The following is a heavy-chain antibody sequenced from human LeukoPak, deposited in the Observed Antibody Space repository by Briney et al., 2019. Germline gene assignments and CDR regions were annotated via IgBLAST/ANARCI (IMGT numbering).Heavy chain of an antibody. CDR2: IYYSGST. J-gene: IGHJ4*02. V-gene: IGHV4-59*01. D-gene: IGHD6-13*01. CDR3: ARVTGYMTEDYFDY. CDR1: GDSINSYY. Sequence: SETLSLTCTVSGDSINSYYWSWIRQPPGKGLEWIGYIYYSGSTNYNPSLKSRVTISVDTSKNQFSLRLSSVTAADTAVYYCARVTGYMTEDYFDYWGQGTLITVSS.